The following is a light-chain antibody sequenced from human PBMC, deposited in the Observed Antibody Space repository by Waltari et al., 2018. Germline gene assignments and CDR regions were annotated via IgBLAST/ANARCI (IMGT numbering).Light chain of an antibody. CDR2: EAS. J-gene: IGKJ4*01. CDR1: QRVSSY. V-gene: IGKV3-11*01. CDR3: QQRSNWPLT. Sequence: IVLTQSPATLSLSPGERATLSCRASQRVSSYLAWYQQKPCQAPRLLIYEASNRATGIPARFSCGGSGTDFHLTISSLGPEDFAVYYCQQRSNWPLTFGGGTKMVIK.